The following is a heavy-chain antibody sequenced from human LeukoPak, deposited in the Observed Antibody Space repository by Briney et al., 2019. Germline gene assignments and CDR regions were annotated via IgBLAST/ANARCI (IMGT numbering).Heavy chain of an antibody. D-gene: IGHD2-15*01. CDR2: FDPEDGET. J-gene: IGHJ4*02. Sequence: GASVKVPCKVSGYTLTELSMHWVRQAPGKGLEWMGGFDPEDGETIYAQKFQGRVTMTEDTSTDTAYMELSSLRSEDTAVYYCATVGSCSGGSCLNFDYWGQGTLVTVSS. CDR1: GYTLTELS. V-gene: IGHV1-24*01. CDR3: ATVGSCSGGSCLNFDY.